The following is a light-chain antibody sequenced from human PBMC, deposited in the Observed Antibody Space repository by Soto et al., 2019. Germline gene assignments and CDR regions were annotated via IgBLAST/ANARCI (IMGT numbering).Light chain of an antibody. Sequence: EIVLTQSPATLSSSPGERATLSCRASQTFSSKLAWYQHKPGQAPRLLIYDTSNRAGGIPARFSGSGSGTDFTLTISSLEPEDFAVYYCQQRSNWPRTFGQGTKVDI. V-gene: IGKV3-11*01. CDR3: QQRSNWPRT. J-gene: IGKJ1*01. CDR1: QTFSSK. CDR2: DTS.